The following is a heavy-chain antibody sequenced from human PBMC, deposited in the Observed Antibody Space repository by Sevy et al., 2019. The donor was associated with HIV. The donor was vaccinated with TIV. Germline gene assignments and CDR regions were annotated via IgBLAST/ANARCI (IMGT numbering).Heavy chain of an antibody. CDR1: GFTFSSYA. V-gene: IGHV3-23*01. CDR3: AKDRCCSGGSCYWDVDAFDI. Sequence: GGSLRLSCAASGFTFSSYAMSWVRQAPGKGLEWVSAISGSGGSTYYADSVKGRFTISRDNSKNTLYLQMNSLRAEDTAVYYCAKDRCCSGGSCYWDVDAFDIWGQGTMVTVSS. J-gene: IGHJ3*02. D-gene: IGHD2-15*01. CDR2: ISGSGGST.